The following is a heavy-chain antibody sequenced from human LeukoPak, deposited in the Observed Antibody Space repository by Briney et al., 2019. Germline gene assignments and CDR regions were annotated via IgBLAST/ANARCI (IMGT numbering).Heavy chain of an antibody. V-gene: IGHV3-30*02. D-gene: IGHD2-15*01. CDR1: GFTFSSYG. Sequence: PGGSLRLSCAASGFTFSSYGMHWVRQAPGKGLDWVAFIRYDGSNKYYADSVKGRFTISRDNSKNTLYLQMNSLRAEDTAVYYCAKLIVVVVAALDAFDIWGQGTMVTVSS. J-gene: IGHJ3*02. CDR3: AKLIVVVVAALDAFDI. CDR2: IRYDGSNK.